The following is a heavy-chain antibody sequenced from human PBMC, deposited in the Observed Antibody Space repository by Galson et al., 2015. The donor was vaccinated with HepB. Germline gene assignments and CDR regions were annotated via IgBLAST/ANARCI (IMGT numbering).Heavy chain of an antibody. CDR2: IIPMYGTS. D-gene: IGHD5-18*01. J-gene: IGHJ6*03. Sequence: SVKVSCKASGGTFSNYIISWVRQAPGQGLEWMGGIIPMYGTSNYAQRFQARVTITADESTNTAHMELSGLRSEDTAVYYCARAPLELGYGYEGRGYYFYYMDVWGKGTTVTVSS. V-gene: IGHV1-69*13. CDR3: ARAPLELGYGYEGRGYYFYYMDV. CDR1: GGTFSNYI.